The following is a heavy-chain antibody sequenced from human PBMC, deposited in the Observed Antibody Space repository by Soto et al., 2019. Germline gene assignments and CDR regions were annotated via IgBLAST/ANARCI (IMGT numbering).Heavy chain of an antibody. CDR1: GFTFSSYA. Sequence: GGSLRLSCSASGFTFSSYAMHWVRQAPGKGLEYVSAISSNGGSTYYADSVKGRFTISRDNSKNTLYLQMSSLRAEDTAVYYCVKDLGLYTAMVRDAFDYWGQGTLVTVSS. J-gene: IGHJ4*02. CDR2: ISSNGGST. D-gene: IGHD5-18*01. CDR3: VKDLGLYTAMVRDAFDY. V-gene: IGHV3-64D*08.